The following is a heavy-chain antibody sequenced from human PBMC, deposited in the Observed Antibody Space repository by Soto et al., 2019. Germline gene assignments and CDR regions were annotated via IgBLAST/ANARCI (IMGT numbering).Heavy chain of an antibody. J-gene: IGHJ4*02. CDR1: GGSVSSGSYY. Sequence: SETLSLTCTVSGGSVSSGSYYWSWIRQPPGKGLEWIGYIYYSGSTNYNPSLKSRVTISVDTSKNQFSLKLSSVTAADTAVYYCARASNQGVWELLHLDYWGQGTLVTVSS. CDR3: ARASNQGVWELLHLDY. CDR2: IYYSGST. D-gene: IGHD1-26*01. V-gene: IGHV4-61*01.